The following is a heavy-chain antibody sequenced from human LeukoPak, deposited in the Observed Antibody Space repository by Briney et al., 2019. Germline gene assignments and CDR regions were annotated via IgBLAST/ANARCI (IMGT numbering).Heavy chain of an antibody. CDR3: ARVPSPKNPNGLFDP. V-gene: IGHV1-46*01. J-gene: IGHJ5*02. CDR1: GYTFTGYY. Sequence: GASVKVSCKASGYTFTGYYMHWVRQAPGQGLEWMGIINPSGGSTSYAQKFQGRVTMTRDMSTSTVYMELSSLRSEDTAVYYCARVPSPKNPNGLFDPWGQGTLVTVSS. D-gene: IGHD1-14*01. CDR2: INPSGGST.